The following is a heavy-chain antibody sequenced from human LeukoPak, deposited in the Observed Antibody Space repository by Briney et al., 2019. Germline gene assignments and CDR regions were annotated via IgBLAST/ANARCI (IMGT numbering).Heavy chain of an antibody. Sequence: GGSLRLSCAASGFTVSSNYMSWVRQAPGKGLEWVSVIYSGGSTYYADSVKGRFTTSRDNSKNTLYLQMNSLRAEDTAVYYCARDARIFDVSGYDYLYFDYWGQGTLVTVSS. J-gene: IGHJ4*02. CDR2: IYSGGST. CDR3: ARDARIFDVSGYDYLYFDY. D-gene: IGHD5-12*01. V-gene: IGHV3-53*01. CDR1: GFTVSSNY.